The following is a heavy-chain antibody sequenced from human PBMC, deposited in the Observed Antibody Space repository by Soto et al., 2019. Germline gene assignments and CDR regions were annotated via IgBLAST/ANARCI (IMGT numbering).Heavy chain of an antibody. J-gene: IGHJ6*02. V-gene: IGHV1-69*01. CDR3: AREVLPVLIVVFTVYYDGMAF. CDR2: IIPIFGTA. Sequence: SVKVSCKASGGTFSSYAISWVRQAPGQGLEWMGGIIPIFGTANYAQKFQGRVTITADESTSTAYMELSSLRSEDTAVYYCAREVLPVLIVVFTVYYDGMAFWAQGSTVTVSS. D-gene: IGHD2-21*01. CDR1: GGTFSSYA.